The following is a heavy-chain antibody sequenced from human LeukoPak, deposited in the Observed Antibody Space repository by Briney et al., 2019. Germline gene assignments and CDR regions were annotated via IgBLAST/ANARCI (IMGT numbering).Heavy chain of an antibody. D-gene: IGHD2-8*01. CDR2: ISDSGGST. V-gene: IGHV3-23*01. CDR3: AKDASIGRYCTNGVCSPFDY. CDR1: GFTFSSYA. J-gene: IGHJ4*02. Sequence: GGSLRLSCAASGFTFSSYAMSWVRQAPGKGLEWISAISDSGGSTYDADSVKGRFTISRDNSKNTLYLQMNSLRAEDTAVYYCAKDASIGRYCTNGVCSPFDYWGQGTLVTVSS.